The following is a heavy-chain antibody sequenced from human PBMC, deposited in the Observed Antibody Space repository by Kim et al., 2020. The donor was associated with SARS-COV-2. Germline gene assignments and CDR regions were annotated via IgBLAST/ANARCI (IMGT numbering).Heavy chain of an antibody. CDR2: IDLRDSYT. CDR3: VGRPDYDY. V-gene: IGHV5-10-1*01. Sequence: GESLKIPCKGSGYSFSDQWITWVRQVPGKGLEWMGRIDLRDSYTTYSPSFKGHVTISADKSITTAYLQWSSLKASDTAIYYCVGRPDYDYWGQGTLVTVS. J-gene: IGHJ4*02. D-gene: IGHD3-16*01. CDR1: GYSFSDQW.